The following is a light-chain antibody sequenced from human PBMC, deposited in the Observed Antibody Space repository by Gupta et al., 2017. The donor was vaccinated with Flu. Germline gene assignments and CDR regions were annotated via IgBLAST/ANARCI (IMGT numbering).Light chain of an antibody. Sequence: QSVLTQPPSASGTPGQTVTVSCSGSSSNIGSKTVNWYQQFSGTAPRLLIYYNNRRPSGVADRFAGSASGSSASLAISGLQSEGEASCFCAAWDDSLTAWVFGGGTQLTVL. J-gene: IGLJ3*02. CDR3: AAWDDSLTAWV. CDR2: YNN. V-gene: IGLV1-44*01. CDR1: SSNIGSKT.